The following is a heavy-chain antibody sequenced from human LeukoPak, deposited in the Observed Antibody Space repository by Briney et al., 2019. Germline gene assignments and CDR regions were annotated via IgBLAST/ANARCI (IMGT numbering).Heavy chain of an antibody. Sequence: GGSLRLSCEGSGFTFSSYDMNWVRQAPGKGLEWVSFISTSSNTIYYADSIKGRFTISRDNAKNSLYLQLNSLRVDDTAVYYCARDRMGGSFDYWGQGTLVTVSS. D-gene: IGHD2-15*01. CDR2: ISTSSNTI. CDR3: ARDRMGGSFDY. V-gene: IGHV3-48*01. J-gene: IGHJ4*02. CDR1: GFTFSSYD.